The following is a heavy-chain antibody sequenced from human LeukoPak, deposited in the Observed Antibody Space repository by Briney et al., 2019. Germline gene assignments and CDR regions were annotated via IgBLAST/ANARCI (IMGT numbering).Heavy chain of an antibody. Sequence: GGSLRLSCAASGFTVSSSYMTWVRQAPGKGLEWVSVIYSGGSTHYAGSVKGRFTISRDNSKNTVYLRMNSLRAEDTAVYHCARAPYSSSWYFDYWGQGTLVTVSS. V-gene: IGHV3-66*01. CDR3: ARAPYSSSWYFDY. CDR2: IYSGGST. J-gene: IGHJ4*02. D-gene: IGHD6-13*01. CDR1: GFTVSSSY.